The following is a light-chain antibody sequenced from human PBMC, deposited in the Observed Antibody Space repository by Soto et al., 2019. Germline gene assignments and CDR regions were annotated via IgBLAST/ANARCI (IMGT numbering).Light chain of an antibody. Sequence: AIRMTQSPSSFSASTGDRVTITCRASQGISSYLAWYQQKPGKAPKLLIYAASTLQSGVPSRFSGSGSGTDFTLPISCLQSEDFVTYYCHQYYSYPLFTFGPGTKLDIK. J-gene: IGKJ3*01. CDR1: QGISSY. V-gene: IGKV1-8*01. CDR3: HQYYSYPLFT. CDR2: AAS.